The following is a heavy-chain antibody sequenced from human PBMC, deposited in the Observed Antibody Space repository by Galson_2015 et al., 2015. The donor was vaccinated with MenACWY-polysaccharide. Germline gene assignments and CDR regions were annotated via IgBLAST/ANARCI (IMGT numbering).Heavy chain of an antibody. CDR1: GFTFSSYA. CDR2: ISNSGGST. J-gene: IGHJ3*01. Sequence: LRLSCAASGFTFSSYAMNWVRQAPGKGLEWVLAISNSGGSTYYADSVKGRFTISRDNSKNTLFLQMNSLRAEDTAVYYCAKDKGGGSYWGNTKIDYWGQGTMVTVSS. V-gene: IGHV3-23*01. D-gene: IGHD1-26*01. CDR3: AKDKGGGSYWGNTKIDY.